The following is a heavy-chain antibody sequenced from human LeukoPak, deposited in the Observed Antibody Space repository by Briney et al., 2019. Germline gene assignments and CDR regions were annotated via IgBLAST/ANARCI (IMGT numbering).Heavy chain of an antibody. CDR3: ARDASYHDSSGYPAPDY. J-gene: IGHJ4*02. CDR2: ISAYNGNT. CDR1: GYTFTSYG. D-gene: IGHD3-22*01. V-gene: IGHV1-18*01. Sequence: GASVKVSCKASGYTFTSYGISWVRQAPGQGLEWMGWISAYNGNTNYAQKLQGRVTMTTDTSTSTAYMELRSLRSEDTAVYYCARDASYHDSSGYPAPDYWGQGTLVTVSS.